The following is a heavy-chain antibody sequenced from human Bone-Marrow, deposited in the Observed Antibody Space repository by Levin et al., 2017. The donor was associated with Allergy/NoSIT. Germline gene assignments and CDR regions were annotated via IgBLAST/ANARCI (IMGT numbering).Heavy chain of an antibody. J-gene: IGHJ6*02. CDR1: GGSFTTFA. V-gene: IGHV1-69*06. CDR2: IIPIFGTA. Sequence: SVKVSCKASGGSFTTFAINWVRQTPGQGLEWMGRIIPIFGTADYTQKFQGRVTITADKSTNTAYMELSGLRSDDTAIYYCVRGGYCTGGSCFSLYGVDVWGQGTTVTVSS. CDR3: VRGGYCTGGSCFSLYGVDV. D-gene: IGHD2-15*01.